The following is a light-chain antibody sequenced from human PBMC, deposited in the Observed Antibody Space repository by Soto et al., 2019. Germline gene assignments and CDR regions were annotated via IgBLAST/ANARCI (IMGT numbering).Light chain of an antibody. J-gene: IGKJ4*01. CDR2: GVS. Sequence: EIVLTQSPGTLSLSPGERATLSCRASQSVSSYLAWYQQKPGQAPRLLIYGVSSRATGIPDRFSGSGSGTDITLTISRLEPEDFAVYYCQQYVTSPLTFGGGTKVDIK. CDR1: QSVSSY. CDR3: QQYVTSPLT. V-gene: IGKV3-20*01.